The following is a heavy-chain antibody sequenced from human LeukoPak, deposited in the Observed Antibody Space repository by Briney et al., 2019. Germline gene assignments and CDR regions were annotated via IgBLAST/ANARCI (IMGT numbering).Heavy chain of an antibody. CDR3: AREPLLDV. J-gene: IGHJ6*02. CDR1: GFSFSSYY. CDR2: ISYDGSNK. V-gene: IGHV3-30-3*01. Sequence: PGGSLRLSCAAFGFSFSSYYMSWVRQAPGKGLEWVAVISYDGSNKYYADSVKGRFTISRDNSKNTLYLQMNSLRAEDTAVYYCAREPLLDVWGQGTTVTVSS.